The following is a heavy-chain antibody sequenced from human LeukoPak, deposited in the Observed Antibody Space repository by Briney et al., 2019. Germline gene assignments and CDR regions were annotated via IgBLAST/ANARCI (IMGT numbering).Heavy chain of an antibody. Sequence: ASVKVSCKASGYTFTSYGISWVRQAPGQGLEWMGWISAYNGNTNYAQKLQGRVTTTTDTSTSTAYMELSSLRSEDTAVYYCARDLMDSYAPGWFDPWGQGTLVTVSS. CDR2: ISAYNGNT. CDR3: ARDLMDSYAPGWFDP. CDR1: GYTFTSYG. J-gene: IGHJ5*02. V-gene: IGHV1-18*01. D-gene: IGHD5-18*01.